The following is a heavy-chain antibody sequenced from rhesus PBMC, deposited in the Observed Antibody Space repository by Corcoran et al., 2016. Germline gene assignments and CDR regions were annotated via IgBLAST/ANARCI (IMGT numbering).Heavy chain of an antibody. CDR1: GYSISSGYG. V-gene: IGHV4-127*01. Sequence: QVQLQESGPGLVKPSETLSLPCAVPGYSISSGYGWSWIRQPPGKGLEWIGYHGGSSGSNNYNPALTKRVTLSVDTSKNQRSLKLSSVTTADTAVYDWARGDTAGTVVDDWGQGGLVTLSS. D-gene: IGHD5-42*01. CDR2: HGGSSGSN. CDR3: ARGDTAGTVVDD. J-gene: IGHJ4*01.